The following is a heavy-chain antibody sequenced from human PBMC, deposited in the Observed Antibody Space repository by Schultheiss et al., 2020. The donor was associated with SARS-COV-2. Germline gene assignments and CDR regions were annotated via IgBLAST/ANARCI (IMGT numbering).Heavy chain of an antibody. CDR1: GFTFNGYD. CDR2: ITSTGET. D-gene: IGHD2-21*02. Sequence: GESLKISFAASGFTFNGYDMHWVRQGTGKGLEWVSVITSTGETYYQGSVKGRFTISRENAQNSLYLQMNSLRAGDTAVYYCARARGSCSRPDCYSADMDVWGKGTTVTVSS. V-gene: IGHV3-13*04. CDR3: ARARGSCSRPDCYSADMDV. J-gene: IGHJ6*03.